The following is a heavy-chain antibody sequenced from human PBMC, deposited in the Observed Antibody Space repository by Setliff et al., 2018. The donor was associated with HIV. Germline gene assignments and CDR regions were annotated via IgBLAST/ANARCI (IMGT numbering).Heavy chain of an antibody. D-gene: IGHD6-19*01. CDR2: IYHNGVT. Sequence: SETLSLTCAVSGDSSSSSNWWSRVRQPPGKGLEWIGEIYHNGVTNYSPSLKSRLTISIDTPKRQFSLKLTTATAADSGVYYCVRGGGSGWRQNYYGMDVWGQGTTVTVSS. CDR1: GDSSSSSNW. CDR3: VRGGGSGWRQNYYGMDV. V-gene: IGHV4-4*02. J-gene: IGHJ6*02.